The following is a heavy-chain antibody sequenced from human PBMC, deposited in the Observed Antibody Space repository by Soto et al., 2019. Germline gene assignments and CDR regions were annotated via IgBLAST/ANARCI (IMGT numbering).Heavy chain of an antibody. Sequence: GSMRLCCATSVFSVSNYAMSWVRQAPGKGLEWVAGITSTGYTYYVESLKGRFTISRDNSKNTVSLQMNSLRAEDTAVYYCAKDLIDYSISYFDYWGQGTLVTVSS. CDR3: AKDLIDYSISYFDY. CDR2: ITSTGYT. J-gene: IGHJ4*02. CDR1: VFSVSNYA. V-gene: IGHV3-23*01. D-gene: IGHD4-4*01.